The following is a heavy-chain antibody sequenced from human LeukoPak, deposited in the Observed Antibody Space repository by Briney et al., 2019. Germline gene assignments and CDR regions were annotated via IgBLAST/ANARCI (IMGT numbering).Heavy chain of an antibody. CDR3: ARVGDSSGYYYPFDY. D-gene: IGHD3-22*01. Sequence: GASVKVSCKASGYTFTGYCMHWVRQAPGQGLEWMGWINPNSGGTNYAQKFQGRVTMTRDTSISTAYMGLSRLRSDDTAVYYCARVGDSSGYYYPFDYWGQGTLVTVSS. V-gene: IGHV1-2*02. J-gene: IGHJ4*02. CDR1: GYTFTGYC. CDR2: INPNSGGT.